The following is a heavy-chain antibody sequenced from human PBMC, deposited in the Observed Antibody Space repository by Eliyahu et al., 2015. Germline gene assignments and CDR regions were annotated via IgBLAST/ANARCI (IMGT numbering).Heavy chain of an antibody. Sequence: QVQLQQWGAGLLKPSETLSLTXXVXXGSFSGXXWXWXRQPPGKGLEWIGEINHSGSTNYNPSLKSRVTISVDTSKNQFSLKLSSVTAADTAVYYCARVDFPDVWGQGTTVTVSS. D-gene: IGHD2-2*03. CDR2: INHSGST. CDR3: ARVDFPDV. CDR1: XGSFSGXX. V-gene: IGHV4-34*01. J-gene: IGHJ6*02.